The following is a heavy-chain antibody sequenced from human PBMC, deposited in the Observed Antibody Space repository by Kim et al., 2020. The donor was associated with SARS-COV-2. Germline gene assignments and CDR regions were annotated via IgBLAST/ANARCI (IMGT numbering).Heavy chain of an antibody. CDR3: ARGASGLGELSFSYTY. CDR1: GFTFSSYG. Sequence: LSLTCAASGFTFSSYGMHWVRQAPGKGLEWVAVIWYDGSNKYYADSVKGRFTISRDNSKNTLYLQMNSLRAEDTAVYYCARGASGLGELSFSYTYWG. D-gene: IGHD3-16*02. CDR2: IWYDGSNK. V-gene: IGHV3-33*01. J-gene: IGHJ4*01.